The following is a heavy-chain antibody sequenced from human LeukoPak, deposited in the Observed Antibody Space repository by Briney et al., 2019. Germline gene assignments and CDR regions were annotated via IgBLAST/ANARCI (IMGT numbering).Heavy chain of an antibody. CDR3: ARDSTYYYGSGSSHDDY. CDR1: GGSIGGYY. V-gene: IGHV4-59*12. D-gene: IGHD3-10*01. Sequence: PSETLSLTCTVSGGSIGGYYWSWIRQPPGKGLEWIGYVYYSGRTDYNPSLKSRVTISVDTSKNQFSLKLSSVTAADTAVYYCARDSTYYYGSGSSHDDYWGQGILVTVSS. J-gene: IGHJ4*02. CDR2: VYYSGRT.